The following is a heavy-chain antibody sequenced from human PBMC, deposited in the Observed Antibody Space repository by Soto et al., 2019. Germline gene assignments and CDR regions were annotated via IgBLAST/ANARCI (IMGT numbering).Heavy chain of an antibody. V-gene: IGHV4-30-4*01. J-gene: IGHJ6*02. CDR2: IYYSGST. CDR1: GGSISSGDYY. D-gene: IGHD4-4*01. Sequence: PSETLSLTCTVSGGSISSGDYYWSWIRQPPGKGPEWIGYIYYSGSTYYNPSLKSRVTISVDTSKNQFSLKLSSVTAADTAVYYCARDPSDYHSNYSVDYYGMDVWGQGTTVTVSS. CDR3: ARDPSDYHSNYSVDYYGMDV.